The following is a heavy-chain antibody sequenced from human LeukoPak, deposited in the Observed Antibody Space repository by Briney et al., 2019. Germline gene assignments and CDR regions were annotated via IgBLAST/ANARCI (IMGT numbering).Heavy chain of an antibody. J-gene: IGHJ4*02. Sequence: GGSLRLSCAASGFTFSDYSMNWVRQAPGKGLEWVSSISSSSSNIYYADSVKGRFTISRDNAKNSLYLEMNSLRAEDTVVYYCARACARTNCYTEDWGQGTLVTVSS. V-gene: IGHV3-21*01. CDR3: ARACARTNCYTED. CDR2: ISSSSSNI. D-gene: IGHD2-2*01. CDR1: GFTFSDYS.